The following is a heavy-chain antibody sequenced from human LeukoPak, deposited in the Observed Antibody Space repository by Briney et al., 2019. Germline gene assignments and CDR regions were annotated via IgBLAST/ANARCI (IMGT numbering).Heavy chain of an antibody. CDR1: GFTFSSYE. J-gene: IGHJ3*02. D-gene: IGHD3-10*01. CDR2: VSSSGSTI. V-gene: IGHV3-48*03. CDR3: ARAGYYGSGSHRVAFDI. Sequence: GGSLRLSCAASGFTFSSYEMNWVRQAPGKGLEWVSYVSSSGSTIDYAGSVRGRFTISRDNAKNSLYLQMNSLRAEDTAVYYCARAGYYGSGSHRVAFDIWGHGTMITASS.